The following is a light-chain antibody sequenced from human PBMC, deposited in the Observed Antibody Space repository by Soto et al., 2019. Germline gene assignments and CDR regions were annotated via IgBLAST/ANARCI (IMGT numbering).Light chain of an antibody. CDR2: GVS. Sequence: IVLTQSPVTLSLSPGEGTTLSCRASQPVNSGYLAWYQQKPGQAPRLLMYGVSTRDTGIPDRFSGSGAGTDFALTISRLEPGDFAVYYCQVYGSSPKTFGQGTKVECK. J-gene: IGKJ1*01. CDR1: QPVNSGY. CDR3: QVYGSSPKT. V-gene: IGKV3-20*01.